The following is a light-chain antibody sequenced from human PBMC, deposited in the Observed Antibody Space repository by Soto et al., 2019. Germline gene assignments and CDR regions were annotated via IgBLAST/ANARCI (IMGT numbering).Light chain of an antibody. V-gene: IGLV2-23*01. J-gene: IGLJ1*01. CDR3: CSYAGSSTDV. Sequence: QSALTQPASVSGSPGQSITISCAGTSSDVGGYNFVAWYQQYPGKAPKVMIYEGSQRPSGVSTRFSGSRSGNTASLTISGLQPEEEADYYCCSYAGSSTDVFGTGTKLTVL. CDR2: EGS. CDR1: SSDVGGYNF.